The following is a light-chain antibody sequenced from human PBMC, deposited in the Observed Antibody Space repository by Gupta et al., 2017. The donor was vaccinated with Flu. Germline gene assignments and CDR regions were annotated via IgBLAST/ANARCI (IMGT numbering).Light chain of an antibody. CDR3: QQYYYYPPIT. CDR1: QGVNNF. Sequence: AIRMTQSPSSLSASPGDRVTITCRAGQGVNNFLAWYQQKPGKAPKLLIYDASILQSEVPSRFSGSGSGTDFTLTISYLQSEDFATYYCQQYYYYPPITFGQGTRLEIK. V-gene: IGKV1-8*01. J-gene: IGKJ5*01. CDR2: DAS.